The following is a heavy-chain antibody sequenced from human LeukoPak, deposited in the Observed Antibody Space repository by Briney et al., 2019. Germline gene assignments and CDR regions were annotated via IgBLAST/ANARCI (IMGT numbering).Heavy chain of an antibody. CDR2: INPNSGGT. CDR1: GYTFTGYY. D-gene: IGHD2-15*01. CDR3: ARVGGYCSGGSCQTEWHWFDP. J-gene: IGHJ5*02. Sequence: AASVKVSCKASGYTFTGYYMHWVRQAPGQGLEWMGWINPNSGGTNYAQKFQGRVTMTRDTSISTAYMELSRLRSDDTAVYYCARVGGYCSGGSCQTEWHWFDPWGQGTLVTVSS. V-gene: IGHV1-2*02.